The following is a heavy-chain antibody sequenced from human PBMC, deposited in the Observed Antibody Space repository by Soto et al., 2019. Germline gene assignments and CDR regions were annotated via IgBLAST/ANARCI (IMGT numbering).Heavy chain of an antibody. V-gene: IGHV4-4*02. D-gene: IGHD6-19*01. J-gene: IGHJ4*02. CDR1: SGSVFSSNW. CDR3: ASHLVMAGTRGFDH. Sequence: QVQLQESGPGLVKPSGTLSLTCAVSSGSVFSSNWWSWVRLPPGKGLEWIGETRNSGGANYNPSRKGRFTITVDRSRNHIFLELSSVTAADTAVYYCASHLVMAGTRGFDHWGLGTLVTVSS. CDR2: TRNSGGA.